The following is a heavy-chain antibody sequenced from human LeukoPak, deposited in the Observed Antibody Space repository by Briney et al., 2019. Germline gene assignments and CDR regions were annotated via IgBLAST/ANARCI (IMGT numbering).Heavy chain of an antibody. CDR1: GFTFSSYS. V-gene: IGHV3-48*01. J-gene: IGHJ4*02. Sequence: GGSLRLSCAASGFTFSSYSMNWVRQAPGKGLEWVSYISSSSSTIYYADSVKGRFTISRDNAKNSLYLQMNSLRAEDTAVYYCARAGSWGIPSYYFDYWGQGTLVTVSS. CDR3: ARAGSWGIPSYYFDY. D-gene: IGHD6-13*01. CDR2: ISSSSSTI.